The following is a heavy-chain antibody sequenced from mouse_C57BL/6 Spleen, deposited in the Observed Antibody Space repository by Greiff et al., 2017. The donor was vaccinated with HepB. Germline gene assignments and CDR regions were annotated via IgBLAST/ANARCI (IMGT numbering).Heavy chain of an antibody. CDR2: INPNNGGT. CDR1: GYTFTDYN. V-gene: IGHV1-18*01. J-gene: IGHJ1*03. CDR3: ARRITTVVARDWYFDV. D-gene: IGHD1-1*01. Sequence: EVQLQQSGPELVKPGASVKIPCKASGYTFTDYNMDWVKQSHGKSLEWIGDINPNNGGTIYNQKFKGKATLTVDKSSSTAYMELRSITSADTAVYYCARRITTVVARDWYFDVWGTGTTVTVSS.